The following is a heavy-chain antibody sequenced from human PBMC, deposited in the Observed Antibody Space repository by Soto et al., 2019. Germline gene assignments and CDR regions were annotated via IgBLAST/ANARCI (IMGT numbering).Heavy chain of an antibody. CDR2: MYHSGTT. V-gene: IGHV4-31*03. D-gene: IGHD3-3*01. CDR1: GDAISSGGNY. J-gene: IGHJ5*01. CDR3: AREATTIFGVVKVSWNCFDS. Sequence: SETLSLTCTVSGDAISSGGNYWSWLRQRPGKCLEWIGLMYHSGTTQYNPSLKTRPTISIDTSQNQFSLQMTSVTAADTAPYYCAREATTIFGVVKVSWNCFDSWGQGTLVTVSS.